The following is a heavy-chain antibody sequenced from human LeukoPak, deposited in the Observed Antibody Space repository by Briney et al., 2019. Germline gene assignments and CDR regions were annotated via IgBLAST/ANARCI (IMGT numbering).Heavy chain of an antibody. CDR1: GYTLTGYY. J-gene: IGHJ5*02. V-gene: IGHV1-2*02. Sequence: ASVKVSCKASGYTLTGYYMHWVRQAPGQGLEWMGWINPNSGGTNYAQKFQGRVTMTRDTSISTAYMELSRLRSDDTAVYYCARDRYYSNYYNWFDPWGQGTLVTVSS. CDR2: INPNSGGT. D-gene: IGHD4-11*01. CDR3: ARDRYYSNYYNWFDP.